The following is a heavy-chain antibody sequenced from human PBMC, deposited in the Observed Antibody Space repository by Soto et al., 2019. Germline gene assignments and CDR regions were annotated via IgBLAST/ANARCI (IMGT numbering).Heavy chain of an antibody. D-gene: IGHD4-17*01. CDR1: GFTFSSHA. Sequence: GGSLSLPCAASGFTFSSHAMRWVRQAPGKGLEWVSAISGSGGSTYYADSVKGRFTISRDNSKNTLYLQMNSLRAEDTAVYYCAKDHGAYTLGYDAFDIWCQGTMVTVS. J-gene: IGHJ3*02. CDR3: AKDHGAYTLGYDAFDI. CDR2: ISGSGGST. V-gene: IGHV3-23*01.